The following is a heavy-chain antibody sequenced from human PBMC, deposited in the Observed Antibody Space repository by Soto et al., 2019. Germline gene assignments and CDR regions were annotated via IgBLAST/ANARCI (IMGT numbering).Heavy chain of an antibody. CDR1: GFTFNNYG. CDR2: ISGSGGGT. Sequence: EVQLLESGGDLVQPGGSLRLSCAASGFTFNNYGMSWVRRAPGKGLEWVSAISGSGGGTYYADSVKGRFTISRDNSKNMVYLQRKSLSAEDTAVYYCAKKIGAVSGPHFDSWGQGSLVTVSS. D-gene: IGHD3-22*01. J-gene: IGHJ4*02. V-gene: IGHV3-23*01. CDR3: AKKIGAVSGPHFDS.